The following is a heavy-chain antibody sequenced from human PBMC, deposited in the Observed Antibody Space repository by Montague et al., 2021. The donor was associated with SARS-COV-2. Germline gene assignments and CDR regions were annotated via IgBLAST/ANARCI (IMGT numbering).Heavy chain of an antibody. CDR3: ARGARQGYGFRLGSFDY. V-gene: IGHV4-34*01. D-gene: IGHD3-10*01. Sequence: SETLSLTCAVYGGSFSGQYWNWIRQPPGKELEWIGEINHSGSTNNNPSLKSRVTMSVDTSKNQFSLKLSSVTAADTAVYYCARGARQGYGFRLGSFDYWGQGTLVTVSS. CDR1: GGSFSGQY. J-gene: IGHJ4*02. CDR2: INHSGST.